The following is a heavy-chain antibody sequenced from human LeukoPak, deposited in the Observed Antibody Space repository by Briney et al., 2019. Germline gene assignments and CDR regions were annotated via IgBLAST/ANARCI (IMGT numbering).Heavy chain of an antibody. D-gene: IGHD3-10*01. J-gene: IGHJ6*02. CDR2: IYYSGST. CDR3: ARGRNGGFGEPTYYYYYYGMDV. Sequence: PSETLSLTCTVSGGSISSGGYYWSWIRQHPGKGLEWIGYIYYSGSTYYNPSLKSRVTISVDTSKNQFSLKLSSVTAADTAVYYCARGRNGGFGEPTYYYYYYGMDVWGQGTTVTVSS. CDR1: GGSISSGGYY. V-gene: IGHV4-31*03.